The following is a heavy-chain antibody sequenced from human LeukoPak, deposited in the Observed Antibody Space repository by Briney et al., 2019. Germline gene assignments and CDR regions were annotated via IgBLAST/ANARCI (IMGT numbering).Heavy chain of an antibody. D-gene: IGHD3-22*01. J-gene: IGHJ4*02. CDR1: GFIFNSYA. CDR2: ISYDGSNK. Sequence: PGGSLRLSCAASGFIFNSYAMHWVRQAPGKGLEWVTVISYDGSNKYYADSVKGRFTISRDNSKNTLYLQMNGLRAEDTAVYYCATDGKLGYYDTSGFFPDYWGQGTLVTVSS. CDR3: ATDGKLGYYDTSGFFPDY. V-gene: IGHV3-30-3*01.